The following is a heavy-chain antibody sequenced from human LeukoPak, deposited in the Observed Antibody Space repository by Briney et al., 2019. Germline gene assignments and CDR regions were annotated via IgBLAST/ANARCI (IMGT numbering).Heavy chain of an antibody. CDR3: AKDPDSSGYYYFDY. D-gene: IGHD3-22*01. Sequence: PGGSLRLSCRGSGFTFRNYALTWVRQAPGKGLDWVSAISGSGGSSYYADSVKGRFTISRDNSKNTLYLQMNSLRVEDTAVYHCAKDPDSSGYYYFDYWGQGTLVTVSS. CDR1: GFTFRNYA. J-gene: IGHJ4*02. CDR2: ISGSGGSS. V-gene: IGHV3-23*01.